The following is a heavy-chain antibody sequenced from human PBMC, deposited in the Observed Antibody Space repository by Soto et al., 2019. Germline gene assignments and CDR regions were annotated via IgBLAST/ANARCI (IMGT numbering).Heavy chain of an antibody. J-gene: IGHJ4*02. Sequence: QGQLVQSGTEVKKPGASVKVSCKTSGYTFTNYGISWVRQAPGQGLEWMGWINVYNGDTNYAQNLQGRVTMTTDTSTSTAYMELRSLISDDTAVYFCARVRGGYADSWGRGTLVTVSP. V-gene: IGHV1-18*01. CDR2: INVYNGDT. CDR3: ARVRGGYADS. D-gene: IGHD3-22*01. CDR1: GYTFTNYG.